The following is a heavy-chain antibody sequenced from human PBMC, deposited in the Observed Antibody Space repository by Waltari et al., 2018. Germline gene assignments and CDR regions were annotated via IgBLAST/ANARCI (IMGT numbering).Heavy chain of an antibody. Sequence: QVQLQESGPGLVKPSETLSLTCTVSGGSISSHYWSWIRQPPGKGLEWIGYIYYSGSTNYNPSLKSRVTISVDTSKNQFSLKLSSVTAADTAVYYCARQIAAHLNWFDPWGQGTLVTVSS. CDR3: ARQIAAHLNWFDP. D-gene: IGHD6-6*01. J-gene: IGHJ5*02. CDR2: IYYSGST. CDR1: GGSISSHY. V-gene: IGHV4-59*11.